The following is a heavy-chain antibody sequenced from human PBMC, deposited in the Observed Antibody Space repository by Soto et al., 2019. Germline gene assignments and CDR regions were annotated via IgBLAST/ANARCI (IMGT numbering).Heavy chain of an antibody. CDR2: ISGGGGST. V-gene: IGHV3-23*01. J-gene: IGHJ6*02. CDR1: GFTFSSYA. D-gene: IGHD2-2*02. CDR3: AKAALPYTYYYYGMDV. Sequence: GGSLRLSCAASGFTFSSYAMSWVRQAPGKGLEWVSAISGGGGSTYYADSVKGRFTISRDNSKNTLYLQMNSLRAEDTAVYYCAKAALPYTYYYYGMDVWGQGTTVTVSS.